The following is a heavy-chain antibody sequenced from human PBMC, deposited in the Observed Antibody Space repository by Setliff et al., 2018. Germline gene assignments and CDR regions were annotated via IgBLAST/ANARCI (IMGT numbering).Heavy chain of an antibody. V-gene: IGHV3-7*01. CDR1: GFTFSSFW. Sequence: GGSLRLSCAASGFTFSSFWMSWVRQSPGKGLEWVANINQDGSGKYYVDSVKGRFTISRDNAKNSVHLQMDSLRAEDSAVYYCARDGGSERDYPHYYGMDVWGHGTPVTVSS. CDR3: ARDGGSERDYPHYYGMDV. CDR2: INQDGSGK. D-gene: IGHD3-10*01. J-gene: IGHJ6*02.